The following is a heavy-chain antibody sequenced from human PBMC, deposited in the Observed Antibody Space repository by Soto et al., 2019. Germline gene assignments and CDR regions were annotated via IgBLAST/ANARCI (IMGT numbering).Heavy chain of an antibody. V-gene: IGHV4-34*01. Sequence: PSETLSLTCAVYGGSFSGYYWSWIRQPPGKGLEWIGEINHSGSTNYNSSLKSRVTISVDTSKNQFSLKLSSVTAADTAVYYCARVPLYYYGSGSYYRAYYYYGMDVWGQGTRVTVSS. D-gene: IGHD3-10*01. CDR2: INHSGST. CDR3: ARVPLYYYGSGSYYRAYYYYGMDV. J-gene: IGHJ6*02. CDR1: GGSFSGYY.